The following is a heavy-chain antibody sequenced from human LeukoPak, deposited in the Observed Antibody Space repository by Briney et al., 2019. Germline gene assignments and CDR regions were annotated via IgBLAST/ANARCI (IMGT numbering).Heavy chain of an antibody. CDR3: ARDLGYCSGGSCRPDWYFDL. Sequence: EASVKVSCKASGYTFTGYYMHWVRQAPGQGLEWMGWINPNSGGTNYAQKFQGRVTMTRDTSIGTAYMELSRLRSDDTAVYYCARDLGYCSGGSCRPDWYFDLWGRGTLVTVSS. V-gene: IGHV1-2*02. CDR1: GYTFTGYY. J-gene: IGHJ2*01. CDR2: INPNSGGT. D-gene: IGHD2-15*01.